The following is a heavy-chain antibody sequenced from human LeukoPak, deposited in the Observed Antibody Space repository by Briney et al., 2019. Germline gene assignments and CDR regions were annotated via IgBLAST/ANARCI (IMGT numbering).Heavy chain of an antibody. CDR3: ARDNSVGDNAWWFDP. CDR1: GYTFSSYD. D-gene: IGHD1-26*01. J-gene: IGHJ5*02. Sequence: ASVKVSCKASGYTFSSYDINWVRQATGQGLEWMGLINPTGGSTGYAQKFQGRVTMTRDMSTSTDYMELSSLRSEDTAIYYCARDNSVGDNAWWFDPWGQGTLVTVSS. V-gene: IGHV1-46*01. CDR2: INPTGGST.